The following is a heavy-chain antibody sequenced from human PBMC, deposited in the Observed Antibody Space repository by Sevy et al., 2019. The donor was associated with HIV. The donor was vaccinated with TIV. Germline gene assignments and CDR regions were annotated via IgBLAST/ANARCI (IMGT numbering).Heavy chain of an antibody. Sequence: SETLSLTCAVSGVSVSSDTYYWSWIRQPPGKGLEWIGYVYHTGRTNYSPSFKSRVTISVDTSKYQFSLRLFSVAAADTAVYYCAREPYFFDKSGYYWDYWGQGALVTVSS. CDR3: AREPYFFDKSGYYWDY. CDR2: VYHTGRT. D-gene: IGHD3-22*01. J-gene: IGHJ4*02. CDR1: GVSVSSDTYY. V-gene: IGHV4-61*01.